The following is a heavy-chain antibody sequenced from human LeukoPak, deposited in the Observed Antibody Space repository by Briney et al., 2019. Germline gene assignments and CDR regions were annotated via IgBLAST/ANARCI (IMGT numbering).Heavy chain of an antibody. V-gene: IGHV4-31*03. CDR1: SGSISSGGYY. CDR2: IYYSGST. CDR3: ARLVGYYIRYPDY. J-gene: IGHJ4*02. D-gene: IGHD2/OR15-2a*01. Sequence: SETLSLTCTVCSGSISSGGYYWSWIRQHPGKGLEWIGYIYYSGSTYYNPSLKSRVTISVDTSKNQFSLKLSSVTAADTAVYYCARLVGYYIRYPDYWGQGTLVTVSS.